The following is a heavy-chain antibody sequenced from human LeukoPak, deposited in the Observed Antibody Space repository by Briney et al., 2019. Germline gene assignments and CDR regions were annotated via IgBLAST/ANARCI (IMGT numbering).Heavy chain of an antibody. CDR1: GFTFSDYY. Sequence: GGSLRLSCAASGFTFSDYYMSWIRQAPGKGLEWVSYISSSGSTIYYADSVKGRFTISRDNAKNSLYLQMNSLRAEDTAVYYCRTYCSGGSCYSEFDSGHAFDIWGQGTMVTVSS. D-gene: IGHD2-15*01. V-gene: IGHV3-11*01. CDR3: RTYCSGGSCYSEFDSGHAFDI. J-gene: IGHJ3*02. CDR2: ISSSGSTI.